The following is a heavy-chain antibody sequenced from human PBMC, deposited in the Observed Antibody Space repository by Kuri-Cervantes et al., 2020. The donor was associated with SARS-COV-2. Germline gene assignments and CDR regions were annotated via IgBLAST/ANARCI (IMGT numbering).Heavy chain of an antibody. Sequence: SETLSLTCTVSGGSISSYYWSWIRQPPGKGLEWIGYIYYSGSTNYNPSLKSRVTISVDTSKNQFSLKLSSVTAADTAVYYCASDHIAVAGTGDYWGQGTRVTVSS. CDR1: GGSISSYY. J-gene: IGHJ4*02. D-gene: IGHD6-19*01. CDR2: IYYSGST. CDR3: ASDHIAVAGTGDY. V-gene: IGHV4-59*08.